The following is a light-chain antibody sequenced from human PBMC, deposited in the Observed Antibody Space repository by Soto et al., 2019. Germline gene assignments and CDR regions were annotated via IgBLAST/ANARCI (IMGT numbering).Light chain of an antibody. CDR1: QTVSNSY. CDR3: QQYGSSPLT. V-gene: IGKV3-20*01. J-gene: IGKJ1*01. CDR2: AAS. Sequence: EIVLTQSPGTLSLSPGERATLSCGASQTVSNSYLAWYQQKPGQAPRLLIYAASSRAAGIPGRFSGSGSGTDFTLTISGLEPEDFAVYYCQQYGSSPLTFGQGTKVDIK.